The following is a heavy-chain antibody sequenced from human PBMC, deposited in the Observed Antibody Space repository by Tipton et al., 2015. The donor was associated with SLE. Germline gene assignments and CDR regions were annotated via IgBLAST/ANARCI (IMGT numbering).Heavy chain of an antibody. D-gene: IGHD3-3*01. CDR3: ARQDFGVLLGTFDI. J-gene: IGHJ3*02. Sequence: TLSLTCIVSGGSISSRNYYWGWIRQPPGKGLEWIGSIYFNGGTYYNPSLKSRVTISVDTSKSQFSLNLRSVTAADTAVYYCARQDFGVLLGTFDIWGQGTMVTVSS. CDR2: IYFNGGT. V-gene: IGHV4-39*07. CDR1: GGSISSRNYY.